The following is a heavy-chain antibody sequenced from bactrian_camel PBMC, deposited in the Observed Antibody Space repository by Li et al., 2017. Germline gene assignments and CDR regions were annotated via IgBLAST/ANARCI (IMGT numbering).Heavy chain of an antibody. V-gene: IGHV3S63*01. J-gene: IGHJ4*01. D-gene: IGHD2*01. CDR2: VPTAGGPT. Sequence: HVQLVESGGGSVQAGGSLRLSCTTSSLNRVKFGYMSWFRQAPGKEREGVAFVPTAGGPTFYADSVKGRFTLSRDDKKKAVYLQMDGLEVEDTAMYFCAVDTRGQWCGLVSRVPLYTYAGQGTQVTVS. CDR1: LNRVKFGY.